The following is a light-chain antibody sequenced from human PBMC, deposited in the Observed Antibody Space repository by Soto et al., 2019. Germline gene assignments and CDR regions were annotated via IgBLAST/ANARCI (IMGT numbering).Light chain of an antibody. CDR2: EVT. CDR3: SPYTTTNTLV. CDR1: SSDIAYYNY. Sequence: QSALTQPASVSGSPGQSITISCTGSSSDIAYYNYVSWYQQHPGKAPKLMIYEVTNRPSGVSSRFSGSKFGNTASLTISGLQAEDEADYYCSPYTTTNTLVFGGGTQLTVL. J-gene: IGLJ2*01. V-gene: IGLV2-14*01.